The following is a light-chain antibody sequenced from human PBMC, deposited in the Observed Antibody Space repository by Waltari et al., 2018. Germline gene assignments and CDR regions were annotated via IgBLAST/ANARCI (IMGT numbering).Light chain of an antibody. CDR2: WAS. Sequence: DMVMTQSPDSLAVSLGERATINCKSSQSIFYSSNNMSYLAWYQHKPGQPPRLLIYWASTRESGVPDRFSGSGSGTDFSLTISSLQAEDVAVYYCQQYYSSLQTFGQGTNLQIK. CDR1: QSIFYSSNNMSY. V-gene: IGKV4-1*01. J-gene: IGKJ2*01. CDR3: QQYYSSLQT.